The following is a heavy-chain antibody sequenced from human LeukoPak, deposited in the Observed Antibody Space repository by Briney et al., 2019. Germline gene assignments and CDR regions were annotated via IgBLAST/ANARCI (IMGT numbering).Heavy chain of an antibody. CDR2: IIPIFGTA. Sequence: SVKVSCKASGRTFSSYAISWVRQAPGQGLEWMGGIIPIFGTANYAQKFQGRVTNTADESTSTAYMELSSLRSEDTAVYYCARDSGSYSVQYFQHWGQGTLVTVSS. D-gene: IGHD1-26*01. V-gene: IGHV1-69*01. CDR3: ARDSGSYSVQYFQH. CDR1: GRTFSSYA. J-gene: IGHJ1*01.